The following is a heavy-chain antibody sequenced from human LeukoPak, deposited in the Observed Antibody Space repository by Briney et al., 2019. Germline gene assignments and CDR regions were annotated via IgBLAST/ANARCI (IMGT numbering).Heavy chain of an antibody. D-gene: IGHD6-13*01. J-gene: IGHJ4*02. Sequence: PGGSLRLSCAASGFIFSNYWMSWVRQAPGKGLEWVSYISSSGRTIYYADSVKGRFTISRDNAKNSLFLQINSLRAEDTAVYYCATHSSSWEYFDYWGQGTLVTVSS. CDR2: ISSSGRTI. CDR3: ATHSSSWEYFDY. V-gene: IGHV3-48*04. CDR1: GFIFSNYW.